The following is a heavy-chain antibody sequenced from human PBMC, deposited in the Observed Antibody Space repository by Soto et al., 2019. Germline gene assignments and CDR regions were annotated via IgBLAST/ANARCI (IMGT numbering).Heavy chain of an antibody. J-gene: IGHJ4*02. CDR1: GYTFTYYA. CDR2: IAPGNGNT. CDR3: AKGSRMWTPDY. Sequence: XSVKVSCKASGYTFTYYAIHWVRQAPGQRLEWMGWIAPGNGNTKCSQNFQGRVTITRDTSATTAYMELSSLRSEDTAVYYCAKGSRMWTPDYWGQGTLVTVSS. D-gene: IGHD2-21*01. V-gene: IGHV1-3*01.